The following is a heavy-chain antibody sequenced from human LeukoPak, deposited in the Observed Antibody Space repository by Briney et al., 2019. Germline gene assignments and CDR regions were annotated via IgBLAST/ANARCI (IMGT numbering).Heavy chain of an antibody. CDR1: GFTFSSYW. CDR3: ANNRDYGDYSYFDY. J-gene: IGHJ4*02. Sequence: GESLRLSCAASGFTFSSYWMHWVRQAPGKGLVWVSRINSDGSSTSYADSVKGRFTISRDNAKNTLYLQMNSLRAEDTAVYYCANNRDYGDYSYFDYWGQGTLVTVSS. CDR2: INSDGSST. V-gene: IGHV3-74*01. D-gene: IGHD4-17*01.